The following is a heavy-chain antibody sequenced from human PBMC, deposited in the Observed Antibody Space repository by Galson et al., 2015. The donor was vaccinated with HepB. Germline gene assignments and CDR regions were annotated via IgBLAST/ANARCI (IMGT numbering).Heavy chain of an antibody. CDR3: ARARRQRFLEWFPPGGWFDP. V-gene: IGHV1-8*01. J-gene: IGHJ5*02. D-gene: IGHD3-3*01. Sequence: SVKVSCKASGYTFTSYDINWVRQATGQGLEWMGWMNPNSGNTGYAQKFQGRVTMTRNTSISTAYMELSSLRSEDTAVYYCARARRQRFLEWFPPGGWFDPCCQVTLVTVSS. CDR2: MNPNSGNT. CDR1: GYTFTSYD.